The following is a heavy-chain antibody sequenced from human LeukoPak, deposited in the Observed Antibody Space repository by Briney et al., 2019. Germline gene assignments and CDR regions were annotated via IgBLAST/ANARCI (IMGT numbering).Heavy chain of an antibody. CDR2: ISYDGSIK. Sequence: PGGSLRLSCAASRFTFSSYGMHWVRQAPGKGLEWVAIISYDGSIKYYADSVKGRFTISRDNSKNTLYLQMNSLRTEDTAVYYCAKDPFDYSNYPHTAGFDYWGQGTLVTVSP. CDR3: AKDPFDYSNYPHTAGFDY. J-gene: IGHJ4*02. V-gene: IGHV3-30*18. CDR1: RFTFSSYG. D-gene: IGHD4-11*01.